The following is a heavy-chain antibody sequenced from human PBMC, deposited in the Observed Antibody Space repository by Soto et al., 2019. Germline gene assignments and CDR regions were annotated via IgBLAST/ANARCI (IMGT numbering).Heavy chain of an antibody. Sequence: GGSLRLSCAASGFALSSFDMDWVRQAPGKGLEWASYINMDGGSTHYAESVKGRFTISRDNGRNSLYLQMNSLRAEDTAVYYCARGLSPYGMDVWGQGTTVTVSS. CDR3: ARGLSPYGMDV. CDR1: GFALSSFD. J-gene: IGHJ6*02. CDR2: INMDGGST. V-gene: IGHV3-48*01.